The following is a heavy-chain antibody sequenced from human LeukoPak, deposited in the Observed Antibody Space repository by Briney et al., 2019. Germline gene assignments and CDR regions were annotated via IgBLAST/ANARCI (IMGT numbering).Heavy chain of an antibody. CDR3: ARGYSSGWYFGEYYFDY. V-gene: IGHV4-39*07. D-gene: IGHD6-19*01. Sequence: SATLSLTCTVSGGSISSNRYYWGWIRQPPGKGLEWIGCIYYSGSTYYTPSLKSRITISLDTSKNQFSLKLSSVTAADTAVFYCARGYSSGWYFGEYYFDYWGQGTLVTVSS. CDR2: IYYSGST. J-gene: IGHJ4*02. CDR1: GGSISSNRYY.